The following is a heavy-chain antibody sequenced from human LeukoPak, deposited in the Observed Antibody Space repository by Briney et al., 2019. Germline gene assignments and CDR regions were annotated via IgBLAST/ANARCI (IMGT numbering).Heavy chain of an antibody. Sequence: PGGSLRLSCAVSGFTFRDYGMYWVRQAPGKGLEWVALIWHDGSHRYYADSVKGRITISRDDSKNTLYLQMNSLRAEDTAMYYCARDDILTGYTIDYWGQGTLVTVSS. V-gene: IGHV3-33*01. CDR2: IWHDGSHR. CDR3: ARDDILTGYTIDY. J-gene: IGHJ4*02. D-gene: IGHD3-9*01. CDR1: GFTFRDYG.